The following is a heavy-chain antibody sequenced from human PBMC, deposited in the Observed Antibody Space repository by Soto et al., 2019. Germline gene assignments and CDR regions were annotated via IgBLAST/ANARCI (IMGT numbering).Heavy chain of an antibody. CDR3: ANIRNVVYAHNAY. CDR2: ISYDGSNK. V-gene: IGHV3-30*18. CDR1: GFTFGSYG. Sequence: GGSLRLSCAASGFTFGSYGMHWVRQAPGKGLEWVAVISYDGSNKYYADSVRGRFAISRDNSNNMLYLQMNSLRAEDTAVYYCANIRNVVYAHNAYWGQGTLVTVSS. D-gene: IGHD2-8*02. J-gene: IGHJ4*02.